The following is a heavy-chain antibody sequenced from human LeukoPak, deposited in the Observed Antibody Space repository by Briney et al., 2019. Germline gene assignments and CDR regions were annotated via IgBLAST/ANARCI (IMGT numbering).Heavy chain of an antibody. J-gene: IGHJ3*02. V-gene: IGHV4-31*03. D-gene: IGHD3-16*01. CDR1: GVSIASRGFS. CDR3: ARDVFVPSSPDAFDI. Sequence: SETLSLTCTVSGVSIASRGFSWTWIRQPPGKGLEWIGSISNSGDSHSTASLMSRLTVSVDASKNQFSLTLTSVTAADTAVYYCARDVFVPSSPDAFDIWGQGTMVTVSS. CDR2: ISNSGDS.